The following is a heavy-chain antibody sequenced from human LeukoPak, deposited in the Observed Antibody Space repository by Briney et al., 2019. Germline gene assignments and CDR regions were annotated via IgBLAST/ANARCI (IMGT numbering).Heavy chain of an antibody. CDR1: GYTLTELS. Sequence: ASVKVSCKVSGYTLTELSMHWVRQAPGKGLEWMGGFDPEDGETIYAQKFQGRVTMTEDTSTDTAYMELSSLRSEDTAVYYCATKGGGYYDSSGYYVFDYWGQGTRVTVSS. D-gene: IGHD3-22*01. CDR3: ATKGGGYYDSSGYYVFDY. V-gene: IGHV1-24*01. CDR2: FDPEDGET. J-gene: IGHJ4*02.